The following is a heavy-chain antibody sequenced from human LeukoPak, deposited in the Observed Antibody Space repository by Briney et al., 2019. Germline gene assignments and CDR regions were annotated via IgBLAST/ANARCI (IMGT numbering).Heavy chain of an antibody. CDR1: GGSISSFY. CDR3: ARVGGSHSTGIDY. Sequence: SETLSLTCTVSGGSISSFYWSWVRQPPGKGLEWVGYVYFIGNTNYNPSPKSRVTILVDTSKNQFSLKVSSVTAADTAVYYWARVGGSHSTGIDYWGQGTLVTVSS. D-gene: IGHD1-26*01. CDR2: VYFIGNT. J-gene: IGHJ4*02. V-gene: IGHV4-59*01.